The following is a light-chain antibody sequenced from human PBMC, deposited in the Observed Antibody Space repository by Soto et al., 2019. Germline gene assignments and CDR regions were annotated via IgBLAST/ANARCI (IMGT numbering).Light chain of an antibody. CDR2: DAS. CDR1: QSVKNN. J-gene: IGKJ5*01. CDR3: QQYDYLIT. Sequence: EIVMTQSPAPLSLSPREKITLSCTASQSVKNNVAWYQQRPGQAPRLLIYDASTAATGIPGTFSGSGSGTEFTLTISSLQSEDSAVYYCQQYDYLITFGQGTRLEIK. V-gene: IGKV3-15*01.